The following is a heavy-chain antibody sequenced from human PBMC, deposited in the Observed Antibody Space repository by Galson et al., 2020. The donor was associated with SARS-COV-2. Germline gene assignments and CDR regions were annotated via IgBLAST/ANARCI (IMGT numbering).Heavy chain of an antibody. CDR1: GGTIISDTYY. J-gene: IGHJ5*02. CDR2: LYYTGST. Sequence: ASETLSLTCSVSGGTIISDTYYWGRHRPPPGKGLEWIGTLYYTGSTYYNPSLKSRVTLTVDTSKNHFSLRLTSVTAADTAVYYCARSTEYYDSSGYYPPSWFDPWGQGTPVTVSS. V-gene: IGHV4-39*07. D-gene: IGHD3-22*01. CDR3: ARSTEYYDSSGYYPPSWFDP.